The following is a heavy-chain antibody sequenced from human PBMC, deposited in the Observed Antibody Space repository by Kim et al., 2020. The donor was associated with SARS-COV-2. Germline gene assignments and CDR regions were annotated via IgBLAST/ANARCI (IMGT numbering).Heavy chain of an antibody. CDR3: ARQITYYYGSGSFDY. CDR2: IYYSGST. J-gene: IGHJ4*02. D-gene: IGHD3-10*01. V-gene: IGHV4-61*01. CDR1: GGSVSSGSYY. Sequence: SETLSLTCTVSGGSVSSGSYYWSWIRQPPGKGLEWIGYIYYSGSTNYNPSLKSRVTISVDTSKNQFSLKLSSVTAADTAVYYCARQITYYYGSGSFDYWGQGTLVTVSS.